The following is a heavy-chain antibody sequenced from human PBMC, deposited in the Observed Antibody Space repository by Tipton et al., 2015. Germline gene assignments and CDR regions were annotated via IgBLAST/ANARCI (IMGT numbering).Heavy chain of an antibody. CDR2: IDYSGTK. V-gene: IGHV4-61*01. D-gene: IGHD4-23*01. CDR3: ARARGRHGGLFDS. CDR1: GGSVSSGSAYH. J-gene: IGHJ4*02. Sequence: TLSLTCTVSGGSVSSGSAYHWSWIRQPPGKGLEWIGNIDYSGTKNYNPSLKSRVAISLDTSKNQFSLKVSSVTAADTAMYYCARARGRHGGLFDSWGQGTLVTVSS.